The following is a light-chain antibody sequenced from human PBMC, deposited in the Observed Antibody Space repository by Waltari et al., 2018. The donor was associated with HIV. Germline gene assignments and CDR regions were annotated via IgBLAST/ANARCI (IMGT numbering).Light chain of an antibody. V-gene: IGLV1-44*01. CDR1: SSNIGSNH. CDR3: AAWDGSLNGRV. J-gene: IGLJ3*02. Sequence: QSVLPQPPSAYGTPGQRVPISCSCSSSNIGSNHVTWYQQHPGTAPKLLLYSTNHRPSGVPDRFSGSKSGTSASLAISGLQSEDEADYYCAAWDGSLNGRVFGGGTKLTVL. CDR2: STN.